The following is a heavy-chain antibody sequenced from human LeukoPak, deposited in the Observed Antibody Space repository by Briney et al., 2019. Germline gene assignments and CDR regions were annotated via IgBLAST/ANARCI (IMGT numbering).Heavy chain of an antibody. Sequence: GGSLRLSCAASGFTFSSYAMHWVRQAPGKGLEWVAVISYDGSNKYYADSVKGRFTISRDNAKNSLYLQMNSLRAEDTAVYYCARDSRAFDIWGQGTMVTVSS. CDR1: GFTFSSYA. V-gene: IGHV3-30-3*01. J-gene: IGHJ3*02. CDR3: ARDSRAFDI. CDR2: ISYDGSNK.